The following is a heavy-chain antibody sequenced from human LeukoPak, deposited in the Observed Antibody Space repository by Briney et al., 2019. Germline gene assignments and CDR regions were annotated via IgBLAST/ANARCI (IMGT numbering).Heavy chain of an antibody. CDR3: AKGSTGTTSAFDI. V-gene: IGHV4-59*01. CDR1: GGSISSYY. CDR2: IYYSGST. D-gene: IGHD1-1*01. J-gene: IGHJ3*02. Sequence: SETLSLTCTGSGGSISSYYWRWIRQPPGKEPEWIGYIYYSGSTKYNPSLKSRVTISVDTSKNQFSLKLSSVTAADTALYYCAKGSTGTTSAFDIWGQGTMVTVSS.